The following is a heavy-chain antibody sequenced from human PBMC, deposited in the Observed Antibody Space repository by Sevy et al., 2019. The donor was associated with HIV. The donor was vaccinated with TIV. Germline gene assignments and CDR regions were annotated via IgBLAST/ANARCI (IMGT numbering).Heavy chain of an antibody. CDR3: ATTTDYYDSSGYPFDY. CDR2: FDPEDGDPEDGKT. D-gene: IGHD3-22*01. Sequence: ASVKVSCKVSGYTLAKFSIHWVRQAPGKGLEWMTSFDPEDGDPEDGKTIYAQKFLGRVTMTEDTSTDTAYMDLSSLRSDDTAVYHCATTTDYYDSSGYPFDYWGQGTLVSVSS. V-gene: IGHV1-24*01. J-gene: IGHJ4*02. CDR1: GYTLAKFS.